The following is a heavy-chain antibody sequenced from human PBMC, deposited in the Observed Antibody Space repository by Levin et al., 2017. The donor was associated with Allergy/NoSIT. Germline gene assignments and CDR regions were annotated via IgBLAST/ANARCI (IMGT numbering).Heavy chain of an antibody. Sequence: GESLKISCKASGYTFTSYGISWVRQAPGQGLEWMGLISAYNGNTNYAQKLQGRVTMTTDTSTSTAYMELRSLRSDDTAVYYCARTPRIAARPYYFDYWGQGTLVTVSA. CDR2: ISAYNGNT. CDR3: ARTPRIAARPYYFDY. CDR1: GYTFTSYG. V-gene: IGHV1-18*01. J-gene: IGHJ4*02. D-gene: IGHD6-6*01.